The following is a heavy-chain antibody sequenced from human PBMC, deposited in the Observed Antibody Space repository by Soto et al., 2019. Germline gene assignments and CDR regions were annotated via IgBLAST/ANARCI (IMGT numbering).Heavy chain of an antibody. V-gene: IGHV4-30-4*01. CDR2: IYYSGST. D-gene: IGHD1-1*01. Sequence: PSETLSLTCTVSGGSIISGDYYWSWIRQPPGKGLEWIGYIYYSGSTYYNPSLKSRVTISVDTSKNQFSLKLSSVTAADTAVYYCARVELERRGADYWGQGTLVTVSS. CDR1: GGSIISGDYY. CDR3: ARVELERRGADY. J-gene: IGHJ4*02.